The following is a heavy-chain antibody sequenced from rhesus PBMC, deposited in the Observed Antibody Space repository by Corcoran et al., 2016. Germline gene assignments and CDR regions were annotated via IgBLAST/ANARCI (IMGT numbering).Heavy chain of an antibody. J-gene: IGHJ4*01. CDR3: AKDEFWSGYFIDY. Sequence: EVQLVQSGAEVKRTGEALKLSCRTAGYSITSYWISWVRQMPGKGLGWMGAIDPSDSDTRYRPSFQGQVNISADKSISTAYLQWSSLKASDTATYYCAKDEFWSGYFIDYWGQGVLVTVSS. CDR2: IDPSDSDT. V-gene: IGHV5-20*02. D-gene: IGHD3-3*01. CDR1: GYSITSYW.